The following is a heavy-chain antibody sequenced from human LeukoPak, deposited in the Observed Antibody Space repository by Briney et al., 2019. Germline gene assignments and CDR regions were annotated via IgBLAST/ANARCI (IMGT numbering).Heavy chain of an antibody. D-gene: IGHD6-19*01. J-gene: IGHJ4*02. CDR1: GFTFSSYG. CDR2: IRYDGSNK. CDR3: AKAQPGSIAVAGTSDY. Sequence: PGGSLRLSCAASGFTFSSYGMHWVRQAPGKGLEWVAFIRYDGSNKYYADSVKGRFTISRDNSKNTLYLQMNSLRAEDTAVYYCAKAQPGSIAVAGTSDYWGQGTLVTVSS. V-gene: IGHV3-30*02.